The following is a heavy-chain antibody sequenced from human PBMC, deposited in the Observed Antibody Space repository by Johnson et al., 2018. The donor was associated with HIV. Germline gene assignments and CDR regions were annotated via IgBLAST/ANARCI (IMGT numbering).Heavy chain of an antibody. CDR1: GFTFSSYA. J-gene: IGHJ3*02. CDR2: ISGSGGST. V-gene: IGHV3-23*04. D-gene: IGHD3-3*01. CDR3: ARSREWGDAFDI. Sequence: DVQLVESGGGLVQPGGSLRLSCAASGFTFSSYAMSWVRQALGKGLEWVSAISGSGGSTYYADSVKGRFTISRDNSKNTLYLQMNSLRAEDTAVYYCARSREWGDAFDIWGQGTMVTVSS.